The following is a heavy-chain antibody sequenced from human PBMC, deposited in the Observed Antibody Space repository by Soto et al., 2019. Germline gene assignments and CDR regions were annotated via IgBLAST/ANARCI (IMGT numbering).Heavy chain of an antibody. D-gene: IGHD6-13*01. CDR3: EGIAAAGPDN. Sequence: PGGSLRLSCAASGFTFSSYAMSWVRQAPGNGLEWVSSISGSGGSTYYADSVKGRFTISRDNSKNTLYLQMNSLRAEDTAVYYCEGIAAAGPDNWGQATLVTVSS. CDR2: ISGSGGST. V-gene: IGHV3-23*01. CDR1: GFTFSSYA. J-gene: IGHJ4*02.